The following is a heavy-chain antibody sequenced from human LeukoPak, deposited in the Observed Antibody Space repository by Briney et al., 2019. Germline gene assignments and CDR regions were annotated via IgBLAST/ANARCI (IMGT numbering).Heavy chain of an antibody. J-gene: IGHJ4*02. CDR2: IYTSGST. D-gene: IGHD6-13*01. CDR3: ARDGSYSSSLGFDY. V-gene: IGHV4-4*07. Sequence: SETLSLTCTVSGGSISSYYWSWIRQPAGKGLEWIGRIYTSGSTNYNPSLKSRVTMSVDTSKNQFSLKLSSVTAADTAVYYCARDGSYSSSLGFDYWGQGTLVTVSS. CDR1: GGSISSYY.